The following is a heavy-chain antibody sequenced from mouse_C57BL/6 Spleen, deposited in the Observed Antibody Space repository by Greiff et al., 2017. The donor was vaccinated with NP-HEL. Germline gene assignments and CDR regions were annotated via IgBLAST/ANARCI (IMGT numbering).Heavy chain of an antibody. V-gene: IGHV1-55*01. CDR3: ARSGNRYFEV. Sequence: QVQLQQSGPELVKPGASVKISCTASGYTFTSYWITWVKQRPGQGLEWIGDIYPGSGSTNYNEKFKSKATLTVDTSSSTAYMQLSSLTSEDSAVYYCARSGNRYFEVGGTGTTVTVSS. CDR1: GYTFTSYW. D-gene: IGHD4-1*01. J-gene: IGHJ1*03. CDR2: IYPGSGST.